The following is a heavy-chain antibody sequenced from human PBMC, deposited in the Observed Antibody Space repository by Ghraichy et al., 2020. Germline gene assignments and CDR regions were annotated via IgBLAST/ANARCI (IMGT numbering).Heavy chain of an antibody. CDR3: ARDQKFSYGYVSHYYYGMDV. Sequence: GESLNISCAASGFTFSSYEMNWVRQAPGKGLEWVSYISGSSNNIYYGDSVKGRFTISRDNAKRSLYLQMDSLRAEDTAIYYCARDQKFSYGYVSHYYYGMDVWGQGTTVTVSS. CDR1: GFTFSSYE. J-gene: IGHJ6*02. D-gene: IGHD5-18*01. V-gene: IGHV3-48*03. CDR2: ISGSSNNI.